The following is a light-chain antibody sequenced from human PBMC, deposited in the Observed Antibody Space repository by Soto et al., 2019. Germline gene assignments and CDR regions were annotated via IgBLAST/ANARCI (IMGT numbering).Light chain of an antibody. J-gene: IGKJ5*01. V-gene: IGKV3D-20*02. CDR2: GAS. CDR3: QQRSNWPS. Sequence: ESVLKQSPGTLSLSPGERATLSCRASQSVSNNYLAWYQQKPGQAPRLLIYGASNRATGIPDRFSGSGSGTDFTLTISRLEPEDFAVYYCQQRSNWPSFGQGTLLAI. CDR1: QSVSNNY.